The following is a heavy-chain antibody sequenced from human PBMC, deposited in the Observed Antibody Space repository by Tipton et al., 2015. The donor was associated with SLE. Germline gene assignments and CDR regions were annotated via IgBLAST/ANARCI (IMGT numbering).Heavy chain of an antibody. CDR3: AISEGVWLLLSWFDP. D-gene: IGHD3-3*01. CDR1: GGSISSSSYY. CDR2: IYYSGST. Sequence: TLSLTCTVSGGSISSSSYYWGWIRQPPGKGLEWIGSIYYSGSTYYNPSLKSRVTISVDTSKNQFSLKLSSVTAADTAVYYCAISEGVWLLLSWFDPWGQGTLVTVSS. V-gene: IGHV4-39*01. J-gene: IGHJ5*02.